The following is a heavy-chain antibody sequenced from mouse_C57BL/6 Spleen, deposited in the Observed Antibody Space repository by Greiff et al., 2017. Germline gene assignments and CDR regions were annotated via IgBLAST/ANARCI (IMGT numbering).Heavy chain of an antibody. Sequence: EVMLVESEGGLVQPGSSMKLSCTASGFTFSDYYMAWVRQVPEKGLEWVANINYDGSSTYYLDSLKSRFIISRVNAKNILYLQMSSLKSEDTATYYGARDNHYGYDEVYFDGWGTGTTVTVSS. V-gene: IGHV5-16*01. CDR2: INYDGSST. CDR3: ARDNHYGYDEVYFDG. CDR1: GFTFSDYY. D-gene: IGHD2-2*01. J-gene: IGHJ1*03.